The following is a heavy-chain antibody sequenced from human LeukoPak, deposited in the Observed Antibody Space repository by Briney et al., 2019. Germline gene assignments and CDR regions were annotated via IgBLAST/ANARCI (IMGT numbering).Heavy chain of an antibody. V-gene: IGHV1-2*02. CDR1: GYTFTGYY. Sequence: ASVNVSCKASGYTFTGYYMHWVRQAPGQGLEWMGWINPNSGGTNYAQKFQGRVTMTRDTSISTAYMELSRLRSDDTAVYYCARVDCSSTSCYFWFDPWGQGTLVTVSS. CDR3: ARVDCSSTSCYFWFDP. CDR2: INPNSGGT. D-gene: IGHD2-2*01. J-gene: IGHJ5*02.